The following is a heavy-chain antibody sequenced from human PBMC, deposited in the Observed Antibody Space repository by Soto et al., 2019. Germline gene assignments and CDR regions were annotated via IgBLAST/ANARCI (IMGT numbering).Heavy chain of an antibody. V-gene: IGHV1-24*01. CDR3: ATFQYHTYYYGSGSYDARDY. D-gene: IGHD3-10*01. Sequence: ASVKVSCKVSGYTLTELSMHWVRQAPGKGLEWMGGFDPEDGETIYAQKFQGRVTMTEDTSTDTAYMELSSLRSEDTAVYYCATFQYHTYYYGSGSYDARDYWGQGTLVTVSS. CDR2: FDPEDGET. J-gene: IGHJ4*02. CDR1: GYTLTELS.